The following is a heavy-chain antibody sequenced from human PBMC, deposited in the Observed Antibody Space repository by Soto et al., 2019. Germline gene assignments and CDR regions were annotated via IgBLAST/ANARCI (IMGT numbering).Heavy chain of an antibody. CDR1: GGSISSYY. CDR2: IYYSGST. J-gene: IGHJ4*02. V-gene: IGHV4-59*08. Sequence: QVQLQESGPGLVKPSETLSLPCTVSGGSISSYYWSWIRQPPGKGLEWIGYIYYSGSTNYNPSLKSRVTISVDTSTNQFSMKMSYVTAADTAVYYCARHPTVTEYYFDYCGQGTLVTVSS. D-gene: IGHD4-17*01. CDR3: ARHPTVTEYYFDY.